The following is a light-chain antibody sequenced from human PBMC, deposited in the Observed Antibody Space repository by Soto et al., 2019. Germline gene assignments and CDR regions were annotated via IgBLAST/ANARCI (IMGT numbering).Light chain of an antibody. J-gene: IGKJ3*01. CDR3: QHCIYSPYS. V-gene: IGKV1-9*01. Sequence: DILLTQSPSFLSASVGDRVIISCRASEAISSYLAWYQQKPGKAPKLLIYADSTLQSGVPSRFSGSGSGTEFTRTISSLQPEDFASYYCQHCIYSPYSFGPGTTVDLK. CDR1: EAISSY. CDR2: ADS.